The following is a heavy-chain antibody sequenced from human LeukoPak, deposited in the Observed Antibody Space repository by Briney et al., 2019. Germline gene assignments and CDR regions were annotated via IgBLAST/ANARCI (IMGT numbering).Heavy chain of an antibody. CDR3: ARVGGSNFYNYGMDV. D-gene: IGHD4-11*01. CDR2: IYYSGST. CDR1: GGSISSYY. J-gene: IGHJ6*02. Sequence: PSETLSLTCTISGGSISSYYWSWIRQPPGKGLEWIGYIYYSGSTNYNPSLKSRVTISEDTSKNQFSLKLSSVTAADTATYYCARVGGSNFYNYGMDVWGQGTTVIVSS. V-gene: IGHV4-59*01.